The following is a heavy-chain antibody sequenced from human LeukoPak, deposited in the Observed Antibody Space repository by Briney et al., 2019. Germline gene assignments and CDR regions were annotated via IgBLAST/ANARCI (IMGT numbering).Heavy chain of an antibody. J-gene: IGHJ6*02. CDR2: ISSSSSYI. Sequence: PGGSLRLSCAASGFTFSSYSMNWVRQAPGKGLEWVSSISSSSSYIYYADSVKGRFTISRDNAKNSLYLQMNSLRAEDTAVYYCARPNQMYADLYDVYGMDVWGQGTTVTVSS. D-gene: IGHD2-8*01. CDR1: GFTFSSYS. CDR3: ARPNQMYADLYDVYGMDV. V-gene: IGHV3-21*01.